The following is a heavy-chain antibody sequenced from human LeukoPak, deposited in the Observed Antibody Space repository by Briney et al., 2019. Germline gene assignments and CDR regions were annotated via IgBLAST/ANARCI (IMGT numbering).Heavy chain of an antibody. CDR1: GGSNSSGSYY. CDR3: ARGRRPYYFDY. J-gene: IGHJ4*02. V-gene: IGHV4-61*02. CDR2: IYTSGST. Sequence: SQTLSLTCTVSGGSNSSGSYYWSWIRQPAGKGLEWIGRIYTSGSTNYNPSLKSRVTISVDTSKNQFSLKLSSVTAADTAVYYCARGRRPYYFDYWGQGTLVTVSS.